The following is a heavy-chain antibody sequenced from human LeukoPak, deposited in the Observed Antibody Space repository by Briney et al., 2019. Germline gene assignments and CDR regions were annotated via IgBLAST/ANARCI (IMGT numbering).Heavy chain of an antibody. D-gene: IGHD1-26*01. Sequence: GASVKVSCKASGGTFSSYAISWVRQAPGQGLEWMGRIIPILGIANYAQKFQGRVTITADKSTSTAYMELSSLRSEDTAVYYCAREIVGAVYYYYGMDVWGQGTTVTVSS. CDR2: IIPILGIA. CDR1: GGTFSSYA. J-gene: IGHJ6*02. V-gene: IGHV1-69*04. CDR3: AREIVGAVYYYYGMDV.